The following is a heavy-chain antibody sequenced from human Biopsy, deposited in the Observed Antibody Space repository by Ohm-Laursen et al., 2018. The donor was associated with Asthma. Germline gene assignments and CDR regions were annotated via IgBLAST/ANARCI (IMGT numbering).Heavy chain of an antibody. Sequence: SLRLSCAATGFTFSSYSMNWVRQAPGKGPEWVAVISYDGSSIYYADSVKGRFTISRDNSKNTLSLQMNSLTAEDTAVYYCAKEGVAGTHIEDWGQGTLVTVSS. D-gene: IGHD6-19*01. CDR1: GFTFSSYS. J-gene: IGHJ4*02. CDR3: AKEGVAGTHIED. V-gene: IGHV3-30*18. CDR2: ISYDGSSI.